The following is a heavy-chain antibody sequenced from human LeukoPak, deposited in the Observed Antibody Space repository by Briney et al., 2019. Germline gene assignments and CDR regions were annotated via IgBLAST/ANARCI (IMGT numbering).Heavy chain of an antibody. V-gene: IGHV3-48*04. CDR1: GFTFSNYN. J-gene: IGHJ4*02. CDR3: AKDAQGLVRGGIYFDF. Sequence: GGSLRLSCAASGFTFSNYNLNWVRQAPGKGLEWVSYISDGSSTIYYADSVKGRFTISRDNSKNTLYLQMNSLRAEDTALYYCAKDAQGLVRGGIYFDFWGQGSLVTVSS. CDR2: ISDGSSTI. D-gene: IGHD6-19*01.